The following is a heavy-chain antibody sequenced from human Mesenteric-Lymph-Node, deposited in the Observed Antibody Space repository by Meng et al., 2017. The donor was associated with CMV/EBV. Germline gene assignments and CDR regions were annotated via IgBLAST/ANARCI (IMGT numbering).Heavy chain of an antibody. D-gene: IGHD2-2*01. J-gene: IGHJ4*02. CDR2: IWYDGSNK. CDR3: ARRLCTSCYVDY. V-gene: IGHV3-33*01. Sequence: GESLKISCAASGFTFSSYGMHWVRQAPGKGLEWVAVIWYDGSNKYYADSVKGRFTISRDNSKNTLYLQMNSLRAEDTAVYYCARRLCTSCYVDYWGQGTLVTVSS. CDR1: GFTFSSYG.